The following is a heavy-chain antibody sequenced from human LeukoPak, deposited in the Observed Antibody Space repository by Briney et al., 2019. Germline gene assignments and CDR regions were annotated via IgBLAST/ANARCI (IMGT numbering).Heavy chain of an antibody. CDR2: IIPILGIA. CDR1: GGTFSSYA. CDR3: ARVNVVVPAATDY. V-gene: IGHV1-69*04. J-gene: IGHJ4*02. Sequence: GSSVKVSCKASGGTFSSYAISWVRQAPGQGLAWMGRIIPILGIANYAQKFQGRVTITADKSTSTAYMELSSLRSEDTAVYYCARVNVVVPAATDYWGQGTLVTVSS. D-gene: IGHD2-2*01.